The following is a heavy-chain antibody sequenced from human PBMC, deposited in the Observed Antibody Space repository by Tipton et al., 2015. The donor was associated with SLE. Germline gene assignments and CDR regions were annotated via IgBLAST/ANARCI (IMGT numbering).Heavy chain of an antibody. CDR1: GGSISSYY. J-gene: IGHJ4*02. D-gene: IGHD3-16*01. CDR2: IYHSGST. V-gene: IGHV4-59*04. Sequence: LRLSCTVSGGSISSYYWSWIRQPAGKGLEWIGSIYHSGSTYYNPSLKSRVTISVDTSKNQFSLKLSSVTAADTAVYYCAGGTGITYFDYWGQGTLVTVSS. CDR3: AGGTGITYFDY.